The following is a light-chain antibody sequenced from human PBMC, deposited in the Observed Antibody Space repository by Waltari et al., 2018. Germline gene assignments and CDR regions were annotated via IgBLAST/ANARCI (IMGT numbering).Light chain of an antibody. V-gene: IGKV4-1*01. J-gene: IGKJ2*01. Sequence: DIVMTQSPDSLAVSLGERATINCKSSQGVFYRSDNKNYLAWYQQKPGQPPKRLIYWASTRESGVPDRFSGSGSETDFTLTISSLQAEDVAVYYCQQYYSAPFNFGQGTKLEIK. CDR2: WAS. CDR3: QQYYSAPFN. CDR1: QGVFYRSDNKNY.